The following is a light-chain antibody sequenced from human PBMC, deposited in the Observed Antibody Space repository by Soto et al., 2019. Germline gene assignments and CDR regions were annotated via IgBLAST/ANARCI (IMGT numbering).Light chain of an antibody. V-gene: IGLV2-14*01. Sequence: QSALTQPASVSGSPGQSITISCTGSSTDVGGYNYVSWYQQHPGKAPKVMIYEVSNRPSGVSNRFSGSKSGNTASLTISGLQAEDEAGYYCSSYTSSSTYVFGTGTKVTVL. J-gene: IGLJ1*01. CDR2: EVS. CDR3: SSYTSSSTYV. CDR1: STDVGGYNY.